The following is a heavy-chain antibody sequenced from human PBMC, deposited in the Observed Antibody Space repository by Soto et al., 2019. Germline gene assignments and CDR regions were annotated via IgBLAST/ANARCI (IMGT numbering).Heavy chain of an antibody. J-gene: IGHJ4*02. CDR2: IYPGDSDT. CDR3: TRPDFYYGSGDWAF. D-gene: IGHD3-10*01. Sequence: GESLKISCKGSGYSFTSYWIGWVRQMPWKGLEWMGIIYPGDSDTRYSPSFQGHVTISADKSINTAYLQWSSLKASDTAMYYCTRPDFYYGSGDWAFWGQGTPVTVSS. V-gene: IGHV5-51*01. CDR1: GYSFTSYW.